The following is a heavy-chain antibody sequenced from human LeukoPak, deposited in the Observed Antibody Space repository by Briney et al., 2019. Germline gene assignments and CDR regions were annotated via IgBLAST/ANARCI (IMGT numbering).Heavy chain of an antibody. CDR1: GGTFSSYA. D-gene: IGHD3-22*01. J-gene: IGHJ3*02. Sequence: GSSVKVSCKASGGTFSSYAISWVRQAPGQGLEWMGRIIPILGIANYAQKFQGRATITADKSTSTAYMELSSLRSEDTAVYYCARFPGDSSSLADAFDIWGQGTMVTVSS. V-gene: IGHV1-69*04. CDR3: ARFPGDSSSLADAFDI. CDR2: IIPILGIA.